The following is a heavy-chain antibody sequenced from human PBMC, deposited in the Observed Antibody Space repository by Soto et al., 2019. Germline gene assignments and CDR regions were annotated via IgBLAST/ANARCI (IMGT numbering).Heavy chain of an antibody. D-gene: IGHD6-19*01. Sequence: EVPLVESGGGLVQPGGSLRLSCAASGFTVSSNYMSWVRQAPGKGLEWVSVIYSGGSTYYADSVKGRFTISRDNSKNTLYLQMNSLRAEDTAVYYCARGIQQWLLSMDVWGQGTTVTVSS. J-gene: IGHJ6*02. CDR2: IYSGGST. V-gene: IGHV3-66*01. CDR3: ARGIQQWLLSMDV. CDR1: GFTVSSNY.